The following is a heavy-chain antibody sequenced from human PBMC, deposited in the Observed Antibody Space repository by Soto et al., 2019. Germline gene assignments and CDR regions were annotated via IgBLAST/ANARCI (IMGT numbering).Heavy chain of an antibody. CDR3: AGGSSLCWECFHH. Sequence: QVQLQESGPGLVKPSETLSLTCNVSGGSISSYYWSWTRQPPGKGLEYIGHVYNSGSTIHSPSLTSRATISVGTSKNQFSLKLTSVTAADRAVYYCAGGSSLCWECFHHWAQGILITVSS. J-gene: IGHJ1*01. CDR2: VYNSGST. V-gene: IGHV4-59*01. D-gene: IGHD2-2*01. CDR1: GGSISSYY.